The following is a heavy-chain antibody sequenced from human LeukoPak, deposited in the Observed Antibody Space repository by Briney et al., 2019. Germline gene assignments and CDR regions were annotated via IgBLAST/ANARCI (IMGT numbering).Heavy chain of an antibody. J-gene: IGHJ6*03. CDR1: GFTFSNYW. CDR2: INTDGSST. Sequence: GGSLRLSCAASGFTFSNYWMHWVRQAPGKGLVWVSRINTDGSSTDYADSVKGRFTISRDNAKNSLYLQMNSLRAEDTALYHCARDKVDSSSWYYYYYYYMDVWGKGTTVTVSS. D-gene: IGHD6-13*01. CDR3: ARDKVDSSSWYYYYYYYMDV. V-gene: IGHV3-74*01.